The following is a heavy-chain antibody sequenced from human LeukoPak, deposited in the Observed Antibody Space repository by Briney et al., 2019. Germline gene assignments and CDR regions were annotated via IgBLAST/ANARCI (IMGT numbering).Heavy chain of an antibody. Sequence: GGSLRLSCAASGFTFDDYTMHWVRQAPGKGLEWVSLISWDGGSTYYADSVKGRFTISRDNSKNSLYLQMNSLRTEDTALYYCAKDRGTREGDFWSGYYDYWGQGTLVTVSP. V-gene: IGHV3-43*01. J-gene: IGHJ4*02. CDR3: AKDRGTREGDFWSGYYDY. CDR1: GFTFDDYT. D-gene: IGHD3-3*01. CDR2: ISWDGGST.